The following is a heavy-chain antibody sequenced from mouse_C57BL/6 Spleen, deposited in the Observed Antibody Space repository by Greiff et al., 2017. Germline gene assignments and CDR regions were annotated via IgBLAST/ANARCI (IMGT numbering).Heavy chain of an antibody. CDR2: IYPGDGDT. D-gene: IGHD1-1*01. CDR1: GYAFSSSW. CDR3: ARYPSAIYYYGYYFDY. V-gene: IGHV1-82*01. J-gene: IGHJ2*01. Sequence: QVQLQQSGPELVKPGASVKISCKASGYAFSSSWMNWVKQRPGKGLEWIGRIYPGDGDTNYNGKFKGKATLTADKSSSTAYMQLSSLTSEDSAVYFCARYPSAIYYYGYYFDYWGQVTTLTVSS.